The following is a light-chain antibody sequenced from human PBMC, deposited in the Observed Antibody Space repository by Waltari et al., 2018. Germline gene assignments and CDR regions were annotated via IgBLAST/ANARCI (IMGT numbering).Light chain of an antibody. CDR2: WAS. CDR3: QQFYSTPLT. V-gene: IGKV4-1*01. J-gene: IGKJ4*01. Sequence: DIVMTQSPDSLAVSLGERATINCKSSQSIFYSSTNKNYLAWYQQKPGQPRERLLYWASTREAGVPDRFSGTGSGTDFTLTISSLQAGDVAVYYCQQFYSTPLTFGGGTKGEIK. CDR1: QSIFYSSTNKNY.